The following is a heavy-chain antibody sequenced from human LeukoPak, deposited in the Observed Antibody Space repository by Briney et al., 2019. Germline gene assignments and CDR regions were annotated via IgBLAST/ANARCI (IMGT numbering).Heavy chain of an antibody. CDR2: VYYTGSS. CDR1: NGSINSFTHY. D-gene: IGHD5/OR15-5a*01. Sequence: SETLSLTCTVSNGSINSFTHYWAWIRQPPGKGLEWIGSVYYTGSSFYSPSLRSRLTMSVDTSKNQFSLQLSSVTAADAAVYFCARLSLPQVSHFDTWGQGALVTVSS. CDR3: ARLSLPQVSHFDT. J-gene: IGHJ4*02. V-gene: IGHV4-39*07.